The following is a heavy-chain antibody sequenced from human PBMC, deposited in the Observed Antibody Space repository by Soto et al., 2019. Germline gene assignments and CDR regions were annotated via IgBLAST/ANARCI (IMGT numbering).Heavy chain of an antibody. D-gene: IGHD3-3*01. J-gene: IGHJ6*02. Sequence: TLSLTCTVSGGSISSSSYYWGWFRQPPGKGLEWIGSIYYSGSTYYNPSLKSRVTISVDTSKNQFSLKLSSVTAADTAVYYCARHVTIFGVDPYYYGMDVGVQGT. V-gene: IGHV4-39*01. CDR1: GGSISSSSYY. CDR3: ARHVTIFGVDPYYYGMDV. CDR2: IYYSGST.